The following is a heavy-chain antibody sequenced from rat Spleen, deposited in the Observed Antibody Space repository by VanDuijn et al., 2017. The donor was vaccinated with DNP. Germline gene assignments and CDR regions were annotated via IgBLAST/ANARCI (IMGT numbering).Heavy chain of an antibody. J-gene: IGHJ2*01. D-gene: IGHD1-4*01. V-gene: IGHV2S12*01. CDR2: ISSGVST. CDR1: GFSLTSYG. CDR3: SRETGIIPLDY. Sequence: QVQVKESGPGLVQPSQTLSLTCTVSGFSLTSYGVSWVRQPPGKGLEWIAAISSGVSTYFNSGLKSRLSISRDTSKSQVFLRMNSLKSEDTAFYFCSRETGIIPLDYWGQGVMVTVSS.